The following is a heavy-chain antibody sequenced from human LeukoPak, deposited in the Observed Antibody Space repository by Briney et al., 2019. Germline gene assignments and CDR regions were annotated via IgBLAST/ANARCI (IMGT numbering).Heavy chain of an antibody. Sequence: AAVKVSCKASGYTFTNYGISGVRLAPGQGLEWVGWISPYNGNTNYAQNLQGRVTMTTDTTTSTAYMELRRLRSDDTAVYYGARVGPDRDFDSWGQGTLVTVSS. J-gene: IGHJ4*02. D-gene: IGHD1-14*01. CDR3: ARVGPDRDFDS. CDR1: GYTFTNYG. V-gene: IGHV1-18*01. CDR2: ISPYNGNT.